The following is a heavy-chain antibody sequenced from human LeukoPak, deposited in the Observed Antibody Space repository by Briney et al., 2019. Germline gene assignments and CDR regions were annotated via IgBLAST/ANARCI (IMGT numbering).Heavy chain of an antibody. CDR3: AKADCSSTSCYFPFDY. D-gene: IGHD2-2*01. CDR2: ISGSGGST. V-gene: IGHV3-23*01. CDR1: GFTFSSYA. Sequence: GGSLRLSCAASGFTFSSYAMSWVRQAPGKGLEWVSAISGSGGSTYYADSVKGQFTISRDNSKNTLYLQMNSLRAEDTAVYYCAKADCSSTSCYFPFDYWGQGTLVTVSS. J-gene: IGHJ4*02.